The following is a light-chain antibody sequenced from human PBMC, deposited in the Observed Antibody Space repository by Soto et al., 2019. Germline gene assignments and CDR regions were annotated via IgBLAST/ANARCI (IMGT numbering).Light chain of an antibody. Sequence: QSALSQPPSASGSPGQSVTISCSGISSDIRDSNYVSWYQQHPGKAPKLVVSEVTKRPSGVPDRFSGSRSGTTAFLTISVLQTEDEADYYCGSKAGSDKHVVFGGGTKVTVL. V-gene: IGLV2-8*01. J-gene: IGLJ2*01. CDR2: EVT. CDR3: GSKAGSDKHVV. CDR1: SSDIRDSNY.